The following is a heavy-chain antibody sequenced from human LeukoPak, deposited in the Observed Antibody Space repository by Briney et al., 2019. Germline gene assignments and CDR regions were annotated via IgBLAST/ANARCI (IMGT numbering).Heavy chain of an antibody. CDR3: ARDRRTVQTVHICHYMDL. J-gene: IGHJ6*03. Sequence: GGSLRLSCAAFGFTYSRHGMSWVRQAPGKGLQWVANINQDGSEKEYVDSVKGRFTVSRDNAKNSLYLEMNSLSAEDTAVYYCARDRRTVQTVHICHYMDLWGKGTTVTVSS. CDR1: GFTYSRHG. CDR2: INQDGSEK. D-gene: IGHD3/OR15-3a*01. V-gene: IGHV3-7*01.